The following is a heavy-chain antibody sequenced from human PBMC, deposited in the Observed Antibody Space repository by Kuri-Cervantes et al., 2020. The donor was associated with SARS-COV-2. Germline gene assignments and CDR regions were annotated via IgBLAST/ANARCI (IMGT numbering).Heavy chain of an antibody. J-gene: IGHJ6*03. V-gene: IGHV3-30-3*01. CDR1: RLTFTSFA. Sequence: GESLKISCEASRLTFTSFAMHWVRQAPGKGLEWVAFISYDGNNQYYADSVRGRFSISRDDAKNSLYLQMSSLRAEDTAVYYCAREGTHLSSYYYMDVWGKGTTVTVSS. CDR2: ISYDGNNQ. CDR3: AREGTHLSSYYYMDV. D-gene: IGHD2/OR15-2a*01.